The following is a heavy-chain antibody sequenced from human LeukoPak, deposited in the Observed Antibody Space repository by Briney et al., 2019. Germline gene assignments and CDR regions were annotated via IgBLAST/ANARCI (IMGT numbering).Heavy chain of an antibody. CDR2: IRYDGSNK. Sequence: PGGSLRLSCAASGFTFSSYGMHWVRQAPGKGLEWVAFIRYDGSNKYYADSVKGRFTISRDNAKNTLYLQMISLRAEDTAVYYCATTARDSSGYRPIDYWGQGTLVTVSS. V-gene: IGHV3-30*02. CDR1: GFTFSSYG. J-gene: IGHJ4*02. D-gene: IGHD3-22*01. CDR3: ATTARDSSGYRPIDY.